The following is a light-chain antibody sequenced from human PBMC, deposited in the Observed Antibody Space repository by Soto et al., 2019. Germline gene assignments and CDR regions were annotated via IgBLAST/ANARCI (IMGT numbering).Light chain of an antibody. CDR3: AAWDDSLSGRV. CDR1: SSNIGSNY. V-gene: IGLV1-47*01. Sequence: QAVLTQPPSASGTPGQRVTISCSGSSSNIGSNYVYWYRQDPGTAPKLLIYKNNQRPSGVPDRSSGSKSGTSASLAISGLRSEDEADYYCAAWDDSLSGRVFGGGTKLTVL. J-gene: IGLJ3*02. CDR2: KNN.